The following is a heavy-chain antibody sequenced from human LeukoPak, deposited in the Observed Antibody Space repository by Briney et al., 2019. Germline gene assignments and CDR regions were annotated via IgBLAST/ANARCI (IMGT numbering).Heavy chain of an antibody. J-gene: IGHJ4*02. Sequence: SETLSLTCTVSGGSISRYYWSWIRQPAGKGLEWIGRIYSSGSTNYNPSLQSRVTMSVDTSKNQFSLKLSSVTAADTALYYCARDQYDSSGYPHFDHWGQGTLVAVSS. CDR3: ARDQYDSSGYPHFDH. D-gene: IGHD3-22*01. CDR2: IYSSGST. CDR1: GGSISRYY. V-gene: IGHV4-4*07.